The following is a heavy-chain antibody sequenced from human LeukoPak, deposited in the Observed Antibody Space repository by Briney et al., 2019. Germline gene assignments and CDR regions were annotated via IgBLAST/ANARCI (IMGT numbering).Heavy chain of an antibody. Sequence: ASVTVSCKASGYTFTNYDIHWVRQAPGQGLEWMGWMNPFSANTGYAQNFQGRITITRNTSISTAYMELSSLKSEDTAVYYCARTQQLVLRSPLDPWGQGTLVTVSS. CDR2: MNPFSANT. V-gene: IGHV1-8*03. J-gene: IGHJ5*02. D-gene: IGHD6-13*01. CDR1: GYTFTNYD. CDR3: ARTQQLVLRSPLDP.